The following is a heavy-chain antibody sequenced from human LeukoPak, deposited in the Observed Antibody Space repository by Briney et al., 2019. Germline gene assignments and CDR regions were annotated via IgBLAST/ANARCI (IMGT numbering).Heavy chain of an antibody. V-gene: IGHV1-8*02. CDR3: ARHAKPWYNWNDGGWFDP. Sequence: ASVKVSCKASGYTFTSYGINWVRQATGQGLEWMGWMNPNSGNTGYAQKFQGRVTMTRNTSISTAYMELSSLRSEDTAVYYCARHAKPWYNWNDGGWFDPWGQGTLVTVSS. CDR1: GYTFTSYG. J-gene: IGHJ5*02. CDR2: MNPNSGNT. D-gene: IGHD1-1*01.